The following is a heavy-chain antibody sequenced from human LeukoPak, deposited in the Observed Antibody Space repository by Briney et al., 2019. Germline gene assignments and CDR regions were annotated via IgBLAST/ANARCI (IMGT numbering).Heavy chain of an antibody. CDR3: ARGGVVGATRELDY. D-gene: IGHD1-26*01. J-gene: IGHJ4*02. CDR1: GGSFSGYY. CDR2: INHSGST. V-gene: IGHV4-34*01. Sequence: PSETLSLTCAVYGGSFSGYYWSWIRQPPGKGLEWIGEINHSGSTNYNPSLKSRVTISVDTSKNQFSLKLSSVTAADTAVYYCARGGVVGATRELDYWGQGTLVTVSS.